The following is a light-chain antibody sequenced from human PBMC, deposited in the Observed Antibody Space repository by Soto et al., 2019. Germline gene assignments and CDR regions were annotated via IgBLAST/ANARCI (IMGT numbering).Light chain of an antibody. CDR3: QQYKQWPVG. V-gene: IGKV3-15*01. J-gene: IGKJ4*01. Sequence: EIVLTQSPGTLSLSPGERATLSCRASQSVSNSYLAWYQQNPGQAPRLLINGASTRATGVPARFSGSGSATQFTLTISSLQSEDFGLYYCQQYKQWPVGFGGGTKVDI. CDR1: QSVSNSY. CDR2: GAS.